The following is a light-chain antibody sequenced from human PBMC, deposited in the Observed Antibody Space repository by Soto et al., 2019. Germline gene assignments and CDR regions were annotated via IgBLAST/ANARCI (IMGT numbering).Light chain of an antibody. CDR2: AAS. CDR1: QSISSY. CDR3: EHRYSTPWR. V-gene: IGKV1-39*01. Sequence: IERSLSASSRSVSGKSGDIVCCRESQSISSYVNGYQQKTGKAPKLLIYAASSLQSGVPSRFSGSGAETDFALTMSCLQPEEFATYFCEHRYSTPWRVAEGTQLDIK. J-gene: IGKJ1*01.